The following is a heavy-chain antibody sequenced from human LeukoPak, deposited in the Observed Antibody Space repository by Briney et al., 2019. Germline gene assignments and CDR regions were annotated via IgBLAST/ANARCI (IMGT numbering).Heavy chain of an antibody. Sequence: GGSLRLSCAASGFTFDDYAMHWVRQAPGKGLEWVSGISWNSDSIDYADSVKGRFTISRDNAKNSLYLQMNSLRAEDTALYYCAKDGYCTTTSFCYFDYWGQGTLVTVSS. J-gene: IGHJ4*02. CDR3: AKDGYCTTTSFCYFDY. D-gene: IGHD2-2*01. CDR1: GFTFDDYA. CDR2: ISWNSDSI. V-gene: IGHV3-9*01.